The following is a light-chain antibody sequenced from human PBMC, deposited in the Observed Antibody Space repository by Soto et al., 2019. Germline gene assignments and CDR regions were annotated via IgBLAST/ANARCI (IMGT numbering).Light chain of an antibody. V-gene: IGKV3-11*01. CDR3: QQRSNWPPRIT. J-gene: IGKJ5*01. CDR2: DAS. Sequence: EIVLTQSPATLSLSPGERATLSCRASQSVSSYLAWYQQKPGQAPRLLIYDASNRATGIPARFSGSGSGPDFPLTISSLEPEDLAVYYCQQRSNWPPRITFGQGTRLEMK. CDR1: QSVSSY.